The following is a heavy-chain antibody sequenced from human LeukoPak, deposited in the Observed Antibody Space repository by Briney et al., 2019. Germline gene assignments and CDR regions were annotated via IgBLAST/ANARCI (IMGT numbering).Heavy chain of an antibody. J-gene: IGHJ5*01. CDR3: ARMPPFGYGDYGWFDS. CDR1: GGSISSYH. CDR2: VYISGST. D-gene: IGHD4-17*01. Sequence: SETLSLTCTVSGGSISSYHWSWIRQPAGKGLEWIGRVYISGSTKYHPSLKSRATISVDTSKNQFSLKLSPVTAADTAVYYCARMPPFGYGDYGWFDSWGQGTLVTVSS. V-gene: IGHV4-4*07.